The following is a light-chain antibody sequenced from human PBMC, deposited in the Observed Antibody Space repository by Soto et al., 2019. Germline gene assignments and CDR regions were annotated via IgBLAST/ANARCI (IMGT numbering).Light chain of an antibody. CDR2: KVY. V-gene: IGLV2-14*01. J-gene: IGLJ2*01. CDR1: SSDIGGCNY. CDR3: TSYGSSDPLL. Sequence: QSVVTQPDSVSGYPSQSITISCTGTSSDIGGCNYVSWYQQHPGKAPKLMIYKVYDRPSGVSNRFSGSKSGNTASLTISGLQAEDEADYYCTSYGSSDPLLFGGGTKVTVL.